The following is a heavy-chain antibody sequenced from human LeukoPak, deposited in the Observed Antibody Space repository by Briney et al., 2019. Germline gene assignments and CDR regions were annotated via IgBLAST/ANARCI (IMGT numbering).Heavy chain of an antibody. J-gene: IGHJ4*02. Sequence: GGSLRLSCAASGFTFSSYSMNWVRQAPGKGLEWVSSISSSSSYIYYADSVKGRFTISRDNAKNSLYLQMNSLTAEDTAVYYCARDVVAGSFDYWGQGTLVTVSS. CDR1: GFTFSSYS. CDR2: ISSSSSYI. V-gene: IGHV3-21*04. D-gene: IGHD6-19*01. CDR3: ARDVVAGSFDY.